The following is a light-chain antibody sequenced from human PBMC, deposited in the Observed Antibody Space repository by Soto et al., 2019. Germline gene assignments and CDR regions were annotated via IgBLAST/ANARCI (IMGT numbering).Light chain of an antibody. J-gene: IGLJ3*02. Sequence: QSALTQPPSASGSPGQSVTISCTGTSSDVGGYSYVSWYQHHPGTAPRLTIYEVAKRPSGVPDRISGSKSGNTASLTVSGLQAEDEADYYCSSYADRNKFLFGGGTKLTVL. CDR1: SSDVGGYSY. V-gene: IGLV2-8*01. CDR3: SSYADRNKFL. CDR2: EVA.